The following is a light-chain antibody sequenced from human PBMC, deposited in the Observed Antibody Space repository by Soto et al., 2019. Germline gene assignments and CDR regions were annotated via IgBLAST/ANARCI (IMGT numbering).Light chain of an antibody. CDR1: SSDVGGYNY. CDR2: EVS. V-gene: IGLV2-8*01. CDR3: SSYAGSNNLGV. Sequence: QSALTQPPSASGSPGQSVTISCTGTSSDVGGYNYVSWYQQHPGKAPKLMISEVSKRPSGVPDRFSGSKSGNTDSLTVSGLQAEDEADYYCSSYAGSNNLGVFGTGTKLTVL. J-gene: IGLJ1*01.